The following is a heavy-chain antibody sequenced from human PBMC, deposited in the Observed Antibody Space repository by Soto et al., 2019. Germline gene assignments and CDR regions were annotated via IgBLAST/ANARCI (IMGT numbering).Heavy chain of an antibody. D-gene: IGHD6-13*01. CDR3: ARERKQQLVLSWFDP. CDR1: GDSVSCNSAA. J-gene: IGHJ5*02. CDR2: TYYRSKWYN. Sequence: PSQTLALTCAISGDSVSCNSAAWNWIRQSPSRGLEWLERTYYRSKWYNDYAVSVKSRITINPDTCKNQFSLQLNSVTPEDTAVYYCARERKQQLVLSWFDPWGQGTLVTVSS. V-gene: IGHV6-1*01.